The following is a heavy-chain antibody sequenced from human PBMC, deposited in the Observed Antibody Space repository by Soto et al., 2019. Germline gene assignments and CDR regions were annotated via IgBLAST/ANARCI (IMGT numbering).Heavy chain of an antibody. V-gene: IGHV1-69*02. J-gene: IGHJ3*02. Sequence: QVQLVQSGAEVKKPGSSVKVSCTDSGGTFSTYSMFWVRQAPGQGLEWMGRIIPMLGIANHAQRFQDRVTSTADKSTATAHMELSSLRSEDTALYYCTIGSWSGEVFDIWGQGTMVTVSS. CDR1: GGTFSTYS. D-gene: IGHD2-21*01. CDR3: TIGSWSGEVFDI. CDR2: IIPMLGIA.